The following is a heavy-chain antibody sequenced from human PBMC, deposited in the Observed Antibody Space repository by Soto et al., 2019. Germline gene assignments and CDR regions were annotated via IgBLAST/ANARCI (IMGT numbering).Heavy chain of an antibody. J-gene: IGHJ6*02. CDR2: INPSGGST. CDR3: ARERSSTVTSYYYYYYGMDA. V-gene: IGHV1-46*01. CDR1: GYTFTSYY. D-gene: IGHD4-17*01. Sequence: ASVKVSCKASGYTFTSYYMHWVRQAPGQGLEWMGIINPSGGSTSYAQKFQGRVTMTRDTSTSTVYMELSSLRSEDTAVYYCARERSSTVTSYYYYYYGMDAWGPGTTVTVSS.